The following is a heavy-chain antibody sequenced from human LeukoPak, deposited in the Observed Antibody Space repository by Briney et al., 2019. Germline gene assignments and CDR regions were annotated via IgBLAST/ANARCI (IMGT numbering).Heavy chain of an antibody. V-gene: IGHV1-8*01. Sequence: ASVKVSCKASGYTFTSYDINWVRQATGQGLEWMGWMNPNSGNTGYAQKFQGRVTMTRNTSISTAYMELSSLRSEDTAVNYCARGLVRYGSGSLNYWGQGTLVTVSS. CDR2: MNPNSGNT. CDR1: GYTFTSYD. D-gene: IGHD3-10*01. CDR3: ARGLVRYGSGSLNY. J-gene: IGHJ4*02.